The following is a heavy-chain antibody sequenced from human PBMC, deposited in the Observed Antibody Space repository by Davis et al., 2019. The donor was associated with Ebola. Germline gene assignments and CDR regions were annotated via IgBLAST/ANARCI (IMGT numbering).Heavy chain of an antibody. Sequence: MPSETLSLTCTVSGGSISSYYWSWIRQPPGKGLEWIGYIYYSGSTNYNPSLKSRVTISVDTSKNQFSLKLSSVTAADTAVYYCARLRDGYNWGDYFDYWGQGTTVTVSS. V-gene: IGHV4-59*08. D-gene: IGHD5-24*01. J-gene: IGHJ4*02. CDR3: ARLRDGYNWGDYFDY. CDR2: IYYSGST. CDR1: GGSISSYY.